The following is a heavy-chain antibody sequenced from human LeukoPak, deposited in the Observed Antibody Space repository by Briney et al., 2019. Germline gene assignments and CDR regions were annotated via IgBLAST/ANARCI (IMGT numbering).Heavy chain of an antibody. D-gene: IGHD1-26*01. V-gene: IGHV4-39*01. CDR1: GGSISSYY. J-gene: IGHJ4*02. CDR2: IYYSGST. Sequence: SETLSLTCTVSGGSISSYYWGWIRQPPGKGLEWIGSIYYSGSTYYNPSLKSRVTISVDTSKNQFSLKLSSVTAADTAVYYCATRIYYSEDDYWGQGTLVTVSS. CDR3: ATRIYYSEDDY.